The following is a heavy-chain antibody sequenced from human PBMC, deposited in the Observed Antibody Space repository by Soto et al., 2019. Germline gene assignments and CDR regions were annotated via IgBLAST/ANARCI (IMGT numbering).Heavy chain of an antibody. CDR2: IIASRGNA. J-gene: IGHJ4*02. V-gene: IGHV3-23*01. CDR1: GFTFSSYA. D-gene: IGHD3-3*01. CDR3: ADGGEWSVNVAY. Sequence: EVQLLESGGGLVQTGGALRLSCAASGFTFSSYAMSGVLQAPWKGLEWVSGIIASRGNAYYADSVKGRFTISRDNSKNTLYLQMNNLRVEYKAVYYCADGGEWSVNVAYWGQGTLVTVSS.